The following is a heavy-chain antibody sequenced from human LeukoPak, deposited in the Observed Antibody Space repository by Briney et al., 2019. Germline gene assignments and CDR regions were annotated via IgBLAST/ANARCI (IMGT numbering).Heavy chain of an antibody. CDR1: GLTFIDYD. CDR2: IDNRGDT. Sequence: PGGSLTLSCAASGLTFIDYDMHWIRQPIGKGLEWVAAIDNRGDTHYSGSVKGRFTISRENAESSLYLQMNSLRAEDTAVYYCARGGIQVSGIDEFDYWGQGTLVTVSS. V-gene: IGHV3-13*01. CDR3: ARGGIQVSGIDEFDY. J-gene: IGHJ4*02. D-gene: IGHD6-19*01.